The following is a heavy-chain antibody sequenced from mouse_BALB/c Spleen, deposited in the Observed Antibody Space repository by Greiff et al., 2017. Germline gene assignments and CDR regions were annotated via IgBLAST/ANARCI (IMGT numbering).Heavy chain of an antibody. CDR2: IDPENGGT. J-gene: IGHJ3*01. D-gene: IGHD1-1*01. V-gene: IGHV14-4*02. CDR3: NGACGSSSFAD. CDR1: GFNIKDYY. Sequence: VQLQQSGAELVRSGASVKLSCTASGFNIKDYYMHWVKQRPEQGLEWIGWIDPENGGTEYDPKFQGKATMTADTSSNTAYLQLSSLTSEDTAVYYCNGACGSSSFADWGQGTLVTVSA.